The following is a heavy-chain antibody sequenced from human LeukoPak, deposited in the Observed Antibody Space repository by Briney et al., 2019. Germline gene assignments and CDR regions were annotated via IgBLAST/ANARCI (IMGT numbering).Heavy chain of an antibody. Sequence: ASVKVSCKASGYTFTSYYMHWVRQAPGQGLEWMGIINPSGGSTSYAQKFQGRVTMTRGTSTSTVYMELSSLRSEDTAVYYCARDQGIAAAGTEGYYYYMDVWGKGTTVTVSS. J-gene: IGHJ6*03. D-gene: IGHD6-13*01. CDR2: INPSGGST. CDR1: GYTFTSYY. V-gene: IGHV1-46*03. CDR3: ARDQGIAAAGTEGYYYYMDV.